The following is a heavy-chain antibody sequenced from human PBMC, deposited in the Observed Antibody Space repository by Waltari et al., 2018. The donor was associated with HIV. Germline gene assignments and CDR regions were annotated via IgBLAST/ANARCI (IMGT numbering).Heavy chain of an antibody. CDR1: GYTFTSYG. CDR2: ISANNGNT. Sequence: QVQLVQSRSEVKKPGASVKVSCKTSGYTFTSYGISWVRQAPGQGLDWVGWISANNGNTHFAQKYQDRVPMTTDMSTSTAYMQLRSLRSDDTAVYYCARVGRGDQYDFWSASMTGGGDYWGQGTLVTVSS. CDR3: ARVGRGDQYDFWSASMTGGGDY. V-gene: IGHV1-18*01. D-gene: IGHD3-3*01. J-gene: IGHJ4*02.